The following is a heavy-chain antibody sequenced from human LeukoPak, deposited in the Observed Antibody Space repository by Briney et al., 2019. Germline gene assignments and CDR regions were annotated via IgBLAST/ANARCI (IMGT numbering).Heavy chain of an antibody. J-gene: IGHJ6*04. D-gene: IGHD1-26*01. CDR3: ARGGALTPDYYHGMDV. CDR1: GGTFSSYA. V-gene: IGHV1-69*06. Sequence: SVKVSCKASGGTFSSYAISWVRQAPGQGLEWMGGIIPIFGTANYAQKFQGRVTITADKSTSTAYMELSSLRSEDTAVYYCARGGALTPDYYHGMDVWGKGTTVTVSS. CDR2: IIPIFGTA.